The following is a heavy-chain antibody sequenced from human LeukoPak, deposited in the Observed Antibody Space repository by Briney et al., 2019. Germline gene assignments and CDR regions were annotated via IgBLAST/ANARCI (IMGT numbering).Heavy chain of an antibody. CDR3: ARDPGEIPDI. CDR1: GFIFSSYA. Sequence: GRSLRLSCAASGFIFSSYAMHWVRQAPGKGLEWVAVISYDGSNKYYADSVKGRFTISRDNSKNTLYLQMNSLRAEDTAVYYCARDPGEIPDIWGQGTMVTVSS. V-gene: IGHV3-30-3*01. J-gene: IGHJ3*02. D-gene: IGHD3-16*01. CDR2: ISYDGSNK.